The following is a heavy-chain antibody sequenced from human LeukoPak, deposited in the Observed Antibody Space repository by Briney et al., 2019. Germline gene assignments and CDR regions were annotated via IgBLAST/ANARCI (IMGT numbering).Heavy chain of an antibody. CDR1: GFTVSSSY. CDR2: FYRGDST. Sequence: PVGSLRLSCAASGFTVSSSYMYWVRQAPGKGLEWVSFFYRGDSTYYAESVRGRFTISRDNSKNTLYLLMNSLIPEDTAVYYCAREVVSIPSYFDSWGQGTLVTVSS. D-gene: IGHD2-15*01. V-gene: IGHV3-53*01. J-gene: IGHJ4*02. CDR3: AREVVSIPSYFDS.